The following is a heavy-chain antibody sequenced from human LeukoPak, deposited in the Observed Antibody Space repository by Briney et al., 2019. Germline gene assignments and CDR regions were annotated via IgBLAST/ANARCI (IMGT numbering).Heavy chain of an antibody. CDR1: GLTFINAW. J-gene: IGHJ4*02. V-gene: IGHV3-15*01. D-gene: IGHD3-16*01. Sequence: PGGSLRLSCAASGLTFINAWMSWVRQAPGKGRGWGGRVKSKTDGGTTDYAAPVKGRFTISRDDSKNTLYLQMNSLKTEDTAVYYCTTVDYVWSGDYWGQGTLVTVSS. CDR2: VKSKTDGGTT. CDR3: TTVDYVWSGDY.